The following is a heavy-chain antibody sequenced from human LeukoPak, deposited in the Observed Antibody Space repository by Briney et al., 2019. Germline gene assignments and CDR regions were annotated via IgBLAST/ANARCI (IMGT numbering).Heavy chain of an antibody. CDR3: ARFHWNDGNHFDY. CDR2: ISSSSSYI. CDR1: GFTFSSYS. V-gene: IGHV3-21*01. Sequence: GGSLRLSCAASGFTFSSYSMTWVRQAPGKGLEGVSSISSSSSYIYYADSVKGRFTISRDNAKNSLYLQMNSLRAEDTAVYYCARFHWNDGNHFDYWGQGTLVTVSS. D-gene: IGHD1-1*01. J-gene: IGHJ4*02.